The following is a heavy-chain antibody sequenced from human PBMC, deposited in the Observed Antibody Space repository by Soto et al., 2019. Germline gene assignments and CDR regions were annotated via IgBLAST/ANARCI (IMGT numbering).Heavy chain of an antibody. CDR1: GGSISSGGYS. CDR3: ARAHYYYGMDV. V-gene: IGHV4-30-2*01. CDR2: IYQSGSS. Sequence: SETLSLTCGVSGGSISSGGYSGNWIRQPPGKGLEWIGYIYQSGSSYYNPYLKSRVTISIDRSKNQFSLKLSSVTAADTAMYYCARAHYYYGMDVWGQGITVTVSS. J-gene: IGHJ6*01.